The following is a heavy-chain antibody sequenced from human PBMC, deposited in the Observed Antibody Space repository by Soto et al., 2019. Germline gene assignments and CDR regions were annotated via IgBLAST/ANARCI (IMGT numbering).Heavy chain of an antibody. CDR3: ARGNFYHSGALGY. D-gene: IGHD3-22*01. Sequence: PSETLSLTCTVSRCSVSSGSYYWSWIRQPPGRKLEWIGYIYYNGSTNYNPSLKSRATISVDTSKNQFSLKLSSVTAADTAVFYCARGNFYHSGALGYWGQGTLVTVSS. J-gene: IGHJ4*02. CDR1: RCSVSSGSYY. CDR2: IYYNGST. V-gene: IGHV4-61*01.